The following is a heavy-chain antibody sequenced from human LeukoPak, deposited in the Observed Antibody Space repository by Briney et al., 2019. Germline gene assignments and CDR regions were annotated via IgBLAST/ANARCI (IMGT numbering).Heavy chain of an antibody. Sequence: SVKVSCKASGGTFSSYAISWVRQAPGQGLEWMGGIIPIFGTANYAQKFQGRVTITADESTSTAYMELSSLRSEDTAVYYCARERYCSGTSCYGNFDYWGQGTLVTVSS. CDR2: IIPIFGTA. CDR1: GGTFSSYA. CDR3: ARERYCSGTSCYGNFDY. J-gene: IGHJ4*02. D-gene: IGHD2-2*01. V-gene: IGHV1-69*13.